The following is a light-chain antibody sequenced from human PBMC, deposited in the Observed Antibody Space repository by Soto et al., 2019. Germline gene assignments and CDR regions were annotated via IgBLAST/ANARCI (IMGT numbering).Light chain of an antibody. CDR1: SSNIGTNT. J-gene: IGLJ1*01. CDR3: AGWDGSLNGYV. CDR2: SNN. Sequence: QSVLTQPPSASGTPGQRVTISCSGSSSNIGTNTVDWYQHLPGTAPKFLIYSNNQRPSGVPDRFTGSKSGTSASLAISGLQSEDEADYYCAGWDGSLNGYVFGTGTKVTVL. V-gene: IGLV1-44*01.